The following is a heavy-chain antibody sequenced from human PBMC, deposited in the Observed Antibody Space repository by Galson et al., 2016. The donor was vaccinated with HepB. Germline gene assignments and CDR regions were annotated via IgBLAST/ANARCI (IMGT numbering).Heavy chain of an antibody. CDR2: ISPDSSSV. D-gene: IGHD2-8*01. J-gene: IGHJ3*02. V-gene: IGHV3-48*02. CDR3: AMVSDVLLKVYAHAAFDT. Sequence: SLRLSCAASGFIFSSYDMIWVRQAPGKGLEWISYISPDSSSVYYADSVQGRFTISRDNAKNSLYLQMNSLRDDDTAVYYCAMVSDVLLKVYAHAAFDTWSQGTMVTVSS. CDR1: GFIFSSYD.